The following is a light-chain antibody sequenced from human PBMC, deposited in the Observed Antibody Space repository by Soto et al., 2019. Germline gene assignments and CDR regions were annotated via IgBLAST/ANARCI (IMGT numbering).Light chain of an antibody. J-gene: IGLJ1*01. CDR3: CSYASSSSYV. V-gene: IGLV2-23*01. Sequence: QSALTQPASVSGSPGQSITISCSGTTSEVGGYNLVSWYQQHTAKAPKLLIYEGTQRPSGVSSRFSGSKSGNTASLTISGLQAEDEADYYCCSYASSSSYVFGTGTKLTVL. CDR2: EGT. CDR1: TSEVGGYNL.